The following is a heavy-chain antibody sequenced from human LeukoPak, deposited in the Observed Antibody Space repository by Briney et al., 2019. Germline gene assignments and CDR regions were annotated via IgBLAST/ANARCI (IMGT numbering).Heavy chain of an antibody. CDR2: IKEDGSEK. V-gene: IGHV3-7*01. D-gene: IGHD3-22*01. CDR3: AREYDSGYYYYFDY. CDR1: GFTFSGYW. J-gene: IGHJ4*02. Sequence: GGSLRLSCAASGFTFSGYWMTWVRQAPGKGLEWVANIKEDGSEKYYVDSVKGRFTISRDNAKNSLYLQMNSLRAEDTAVYYCAREYDSGYYYYFDYWGQGTLVTVSS.